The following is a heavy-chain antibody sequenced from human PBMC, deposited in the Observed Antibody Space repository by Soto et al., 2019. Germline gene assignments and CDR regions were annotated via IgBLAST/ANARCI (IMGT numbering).Heavy chain of an antibody. Sequence: SETLSLTCAVSGYSISSSNWWGWIRRPPGKGLEWVGYVYYTGTTMYNPSLKSRLTISVDRSKNQVSLNLTSVTAADTAVYYCARLGGYYQALDHWSQGTLVTVS. CDR2: VYYTGTT. D-gene: IGHD3-3*01. CDR3: ARLGGYYQALDH. CDR1: GYSISSSNW. V-gene: IGHV4-28*01. J-gene: IGHJ4*02.